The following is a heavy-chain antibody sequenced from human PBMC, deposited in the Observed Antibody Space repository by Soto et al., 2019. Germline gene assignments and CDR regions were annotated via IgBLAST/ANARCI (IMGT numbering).Heavy chain of an antibody. D-gene: IGHD1-26*01. CDR3: ARERRGVFAY. V-gene: IGHV5-51*01. Sequence: GESLKISCKVSGYNFAAYWIGWVRHMPGKGLEWMGITFPIDSNVKYSPSFQGQVTISADKSINTAYLQWDSLKASDTAMYYCARERRGVFAYWGQGTLVLVSS. CDR1: GYNFAAYW. J-gene: IGHJ4*02. CDR2: TFPIDSNV.